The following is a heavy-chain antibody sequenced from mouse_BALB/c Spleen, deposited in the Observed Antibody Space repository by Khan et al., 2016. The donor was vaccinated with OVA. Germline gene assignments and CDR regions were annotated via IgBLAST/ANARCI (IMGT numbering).Heavy chain of an antibody. CDR1: GFSLSRYS. CDR3: ARAYYRYDGYYAMDY. Sequence: QVQLKQSGPGLVAPSQSLSITCTVSGFSLSRYSVHWVRQPPGKGLEWLGMIWGDGSTDYNSALKSRLSISKDNSKSHFFLKMNSLQTDDTAMYYCARAYYRYDGYYAMDYWGQGTSVTVSS. V-gene: IGHV2-6-4*01. D-gene: IGHD2-14*01. J-gene: IGHJ4*01. CDR2: IWGDGST.